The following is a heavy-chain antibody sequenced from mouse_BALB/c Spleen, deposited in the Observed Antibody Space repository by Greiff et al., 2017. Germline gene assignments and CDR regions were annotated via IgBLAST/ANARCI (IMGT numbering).Heavy chain of an antibody. Sequence: EVHLVESGGDLVKPGGSLKLSCAASGFTFSSYGMSWVRQTPDKRLEWVATISSGGSYTYYPDSVKGRFTISRDNAKNTLYLQMSSLKSEDTAMYYCARRGRPDYFDYWGQGTTLTVSS. D-gene: IGHD2-12*01. V-gene: IGHV5-6*01. J-gene: IGHJ2*01. CDR3: ARRGRPDYFDY. CDR1: GFTFSSYG. CDR2: ISSGGSYT.